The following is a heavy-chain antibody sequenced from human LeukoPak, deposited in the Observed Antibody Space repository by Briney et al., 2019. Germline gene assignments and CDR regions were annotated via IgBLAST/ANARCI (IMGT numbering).Heavy chain of an antibody. J-gene: IGHJ4*02. Sequence: GGSLRLSCAASGFTFSSYGMHWVRQAPGKGLEWVAFIRYDGSNKYYADSVKGRFTISRDNSKNTLYLQMNSLRAEDTAVYYCAKITMIVVVTRIDYWGQGTLVTVSS. D-gene: IGHD3-22*01. V-gene: IGHV3-30*02. CDR2: IRYDGSNK. CDR3: AKITMIVVVTRIDY. CDR1: GFTFSSYG.